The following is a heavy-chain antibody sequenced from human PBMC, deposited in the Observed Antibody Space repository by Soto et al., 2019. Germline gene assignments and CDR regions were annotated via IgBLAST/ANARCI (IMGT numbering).Heavy chain of an antibody. J-gene: IGHJ6*02. CDR3: ARSGYYDIYGMDV. CDR1: GFSLSTSGMS. V-gene: IGHV2-70*01. Sequence: SGPTLVNPTQTLTLTCTFSGFSLSTSGMSGSWIRQPPGKALEWLALIDWDDDKYYSTSLKTRLTISKDTSKNQEVLTMTNMDPVDTASYYCARSGYYDIYGMDVWGQGTTVTVSS. CDR2: IDWDDDK. D-gene: IGHD3-3*01.